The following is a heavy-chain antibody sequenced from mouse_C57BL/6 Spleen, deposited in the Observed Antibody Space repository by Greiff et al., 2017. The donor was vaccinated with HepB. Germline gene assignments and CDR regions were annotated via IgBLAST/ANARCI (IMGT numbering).Heavy chain of an antibody. CDR1: GYTFTSYW. D-gene: IGHD1-1*01. CDR2: IHPNSGST. Sequence: VQLQQPGAELVKPGASVKLSCKASGYTFTSYWMHWVKQRPGQGLEWIGMIHPNSGSTNYNEKFKSKATLTVDKSSSTAYMQLSSLTSEDSAVYYCARGHYYGSPWFAYWGQGTLVTVSA. J-gene: IGHJ3*01. CDR3: ARGHYYGSPWFAY. V-gene: IGHV1-64*01.